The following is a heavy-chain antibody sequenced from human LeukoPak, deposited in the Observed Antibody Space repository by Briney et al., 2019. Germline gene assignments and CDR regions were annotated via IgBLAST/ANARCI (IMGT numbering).Heavy chain of an antibody. CDR3: AKVGYGGNTDYWYFDL. V-gene: IGHV3-23*01. D-gene: IGHD4-23*01. CDR1: GFTFSVAA. CDR2: IGASGEST. Sequence: PGGSLRLSCAASGFTFSVAAMTWVRQAPGKGLEWVSLIGASGESTYYADSVKGRFTISRDNSKNTLYLQMNSLRAEDTAVYYCAKVGYGGNTDYWYFDLWGRGTLVAVSS. J-gene: IGHJ2*01.